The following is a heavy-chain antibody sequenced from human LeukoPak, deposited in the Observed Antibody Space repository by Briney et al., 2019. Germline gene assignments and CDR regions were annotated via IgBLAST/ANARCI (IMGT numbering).Heavy chain of an antibody. CDR1: GGSFSSYY. CDR2: IYYSGST. CDR3: ARDRIAAAGFDY. D-gene: IGHD6-13*01. J-gene: IGHJ4*02. V-gene: IGHV4-39*07. Sequence: PSETLSLTCVVYGGSFSSYYWGWIRQPPGKGLEWIGSIYYSGSTYYNPSLKSRVTISVDTSKNQFSLKLSSVTAADTAVYYCARDRIAAAGFDYWGQGTLVTVSS.